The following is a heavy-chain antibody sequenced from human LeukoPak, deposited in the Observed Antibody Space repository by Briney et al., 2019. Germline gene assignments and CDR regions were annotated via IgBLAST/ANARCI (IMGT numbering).Heavy chain of an antibody. CDR1: GGTFSSYA. CDR3: ARDLTQHIVVVTGGTAWDY. CDR2: INPSGGST. J-gene: IGHJ4*02. V-gene: IGHV1-46*01. D-gene: IGHD2-21*02. Sequence: ASVKVSCKASGGTFSSYAISWVRQAPGQGLEWMGIINPSGGSTSYAQKFQGRVTMTRDTSTSTVYMELSSLRSEDTAVYYCARDLTQHIVVVTGGTAWDYWGQGTQVTVSS.